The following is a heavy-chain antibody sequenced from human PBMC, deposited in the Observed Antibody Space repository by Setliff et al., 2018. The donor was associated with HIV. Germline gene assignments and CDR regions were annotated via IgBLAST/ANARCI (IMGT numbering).Heavy chain of an antibody. CDR3: VRGTTD. Sequence: GSLRLSRAASGLTFSNYGMHWVRQAPGKGLEYVSAISGNGGDTYYADSVKGRFIISRDNSKNALYLQMSSLRIEDTAVYYCVRGTTDWGQGTLVTVSS. D-gene: IGHD1-1*01. J-gene: IGHJ4*02. CDR2: ISGNGGDT. V-gene: IGHV3-64D*09. CDR1: GLTFSNYG.